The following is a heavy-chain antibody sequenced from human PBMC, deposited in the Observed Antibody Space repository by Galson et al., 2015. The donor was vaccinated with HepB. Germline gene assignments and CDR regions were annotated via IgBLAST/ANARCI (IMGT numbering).Heavy chain of an antibody. V-gene: IGHV3-21*01. CDR3: ARGGWFGEFHNWFDP. CDR2: ISSSSRYL. CDR1: GFTFSSYS. J-gene: IGHJ5*02. Sequence: SMRLSCAAFGFTFSSYSMNWVRQAPGKGLEWVSSISSSSRYLYYADSVKGRFTISRDNAKNSLYLQMNSLRAEDTAVYYCARGGWFGEFHNWFDPWGQGTLVTVSS. D-gene: IGHD3-10*01.